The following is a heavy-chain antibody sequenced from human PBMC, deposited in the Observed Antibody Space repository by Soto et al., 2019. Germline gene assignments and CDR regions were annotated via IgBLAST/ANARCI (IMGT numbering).Heavy chain of an antibody. V-gene: IGHV3-7*03. CDR3: ARVAGRYVWGSYRLEFDY. D-gene: IGHD3-16*02. J-gene: IGHJ4*02. CDR2: IKQDGSEK. CDR1: GFTFSSYW. Sequence: PGGALRLSCAASGFTFSSYWMSWVRQAPGKGLEWVANIKQDGSEKYYVDSVKGRFTISRDNAKNSLYLQMNSLRAEDTAVYYCARVAGRYVWGSYRLEFDYWGQGTLVPVSP.